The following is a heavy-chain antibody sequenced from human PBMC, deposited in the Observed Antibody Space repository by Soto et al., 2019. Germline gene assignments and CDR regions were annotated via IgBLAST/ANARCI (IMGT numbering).Heavy chain of an antibody. V-gene: IGHV4-59*01. D-gene: IGHD6-13*01. Sequence: QVQLQESGPGLVKPSETLSLTCTVSGGSISSYHWSWIRQPPGKGLEWIGYIYYMGSTNYNPSLKSRVTISVDTSKNQFSLKLSSVTAADTAVYYCARVSWAVGTIGNWFDPWGQGTLVTVSS. CDR2: IYYMGST. J-gene: IGHJ5*02. CDR1: GGSISSYH. CDR3: ARVSWAVGTIGNWFDP.